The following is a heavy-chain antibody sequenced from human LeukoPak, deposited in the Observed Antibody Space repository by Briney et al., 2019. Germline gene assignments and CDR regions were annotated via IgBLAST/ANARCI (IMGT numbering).Heavy chain of an antibody. J-gene: IGHJ4*02. CDR2: ISSSSYI. CDR1: GGSFSGYY. CDR3: ARGDQIDY. Sequence: PSETLSLTCAVYGGSFSGYYWSWVRQAPGKGLEWVSSISSSSYIYYADSVKGRFTISRDNAKNSLYLQMNSLRAEDTAVYYCARGDQIDYWGQGALVTVSS. D-gene: IGHD2-2*01. V-gene: IGHV3-69-1*01.